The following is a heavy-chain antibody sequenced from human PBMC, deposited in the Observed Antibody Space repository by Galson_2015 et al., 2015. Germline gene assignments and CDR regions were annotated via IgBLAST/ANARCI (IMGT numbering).Heavy chain of an antibody. CDR2: IKQDGSEK. J-gene: IGHJ4*02. CDR3: ARRYSSSADFFDR. CDR1: GFTFSYYW. D-gene: IGHD6-6*01. Sequence: SLRLSCAASGFTFSYYWMSWVRQAPGKGLEWVANIKQDGSEKYYVDSVKGRFTISRDNAKNPLFLQMNSLRAEDTAVYYCARRYSSSADFFDRWGQGTLVTVSS. V-gene: IGHV3-7*01.